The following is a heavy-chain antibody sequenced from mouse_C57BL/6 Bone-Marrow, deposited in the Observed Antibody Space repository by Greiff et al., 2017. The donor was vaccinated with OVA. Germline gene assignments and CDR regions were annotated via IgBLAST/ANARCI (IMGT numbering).Heavy chain of an antibody. Sequence: QVQLQQSGAELVKPGASVKLSCKASGYTFTSYWITWVKQRPGQGLEWIGDIYPGSGCTNYNEKFKSKSTLTVDTSSSTAYMQLSSLTSEDSAVYYCARRGYDSSPWLAYWGQGTLVTVSA. J-gene: IGHJ3*01. CDR2: IYPGSGCT. V-gene: IGHV1-55*01. CDR1: GYTFTSYW. CDR3: ARRGYDSSPWLAY. D-gene: IGHD1-1*01.